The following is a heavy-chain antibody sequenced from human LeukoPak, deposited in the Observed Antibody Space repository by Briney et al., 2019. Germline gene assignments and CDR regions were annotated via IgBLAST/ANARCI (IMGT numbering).Heavy chain of an antibody. CDR3: ARGGSYSLAIGQ. CDR2: ISSSSSTI. CDR1: GFTFSSYS. V-gene: IGHV3-48*01. D-gene: IGHD1-26*01. Sequence: PGGSLRLSCAASGFTFSSYSMNWVRQAPGKGLEWVSYISSSSSTIYYADSVKGRFTISRDNAKHSLYLQMNSLRADDTAVYFCARGGSYSLAIGQWGQGTLVTVSS. J-gene: IGHJ4*02.